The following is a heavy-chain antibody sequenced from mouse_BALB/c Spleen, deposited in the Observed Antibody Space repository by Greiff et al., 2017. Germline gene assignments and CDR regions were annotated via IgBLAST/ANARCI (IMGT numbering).Heavy chain of an antibody. Sequence: VQLQQSGPELVKPGASVKISCKASGYSFTGYYMHWVKQSHVKSLEWIGRINPYNGATSYNQNFKDKASLTVDKSSSTAYMELHSLTSEDSAVYYCARESLYDYDAAWFAYWGQGTLVTVSA. CDR1: GYSFTGYY. CDR3: ARESLYDYDAAWFAY. J-gene: IGHJ3*01. CDR2: INPYNGAT. V-gene: IGHV1-31*01. D-gene: IGHD2-4*01.